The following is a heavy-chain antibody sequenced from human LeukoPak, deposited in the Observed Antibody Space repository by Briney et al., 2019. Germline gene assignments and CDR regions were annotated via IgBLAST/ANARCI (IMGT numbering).Heavy chain of an antibody. V-gene: IGHV3-7*03. Sequence: GGSLRLSCVASGFPFSSYWMTWVRQAPGKGLEWVANIKQDGSKKSYVDSVKGRFTISRDNAKNSLYLQMNSLRAEDTAVYYCARALKHCTNGVCFAYWGQGTLVTVSS. D-gene: IGHD2-8*01. CDR2: IKQDGSKK. J-gene: IGHJ4*02. CDR1: GFPFSSYW. CDR3: ARALKHCTNGVCFAY.